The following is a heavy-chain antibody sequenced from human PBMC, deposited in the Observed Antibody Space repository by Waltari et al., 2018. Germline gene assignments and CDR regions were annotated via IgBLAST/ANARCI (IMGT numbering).Heavy chain of an antibody. Sequence: QVQLVQSGAEVKKPGASVKVSCKASGYTFTGYTIHWVRQAHGQGLEWMGWINADNGNTKYSQKFQGRGTITRDTSANTADMELSSLRSEDTAVYYCARAYCINGVCYSGYYFDYWGQGTLVTVSS. D-gene: IGHD2-8*01. CDR1: GYTFTGYT. J-gene: IGHJ4*02. V-gene: IGHV1-3*01. CDR3: ARAYCINGVCYSGYYFDY. CDR2: INADNGNT.